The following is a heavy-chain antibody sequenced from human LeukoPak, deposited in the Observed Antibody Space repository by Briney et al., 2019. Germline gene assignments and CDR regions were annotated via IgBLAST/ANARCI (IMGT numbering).Heavy chain of an antibody. D-gene: IGHD2-21*02. Sequence: GGSLRLSCAASGFTVSSNYMSWVRQAPGKGLEWVSVIYSGGSTYYADSVKGRFTISRDNSKNTLYLQTNSLRAEDTAVYYCARDLAYCGGDCPKLFYYYGMDVWGQGTTVTVSS. CDR2: IYSGGST. J-gene: IGHJ6*02. CDR3: ARDLAYCGGDCPKLFYYYGMDV. CDR1: GFTVSSNY. V-gene: IGHV3-66*01.